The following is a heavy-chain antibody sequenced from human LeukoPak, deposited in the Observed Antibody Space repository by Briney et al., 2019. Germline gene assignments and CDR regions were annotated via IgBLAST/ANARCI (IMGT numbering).Heavy chain of an antibody. V-gene: IGHV4-31*03. D-gene: IGHD3-9*01. CDR2: IYYSGST. CDR1: GGSISSGGYY. Sequence: SETLSLTCTVSGGSISSGGYYWSWIRQHPGKGLEWVGYIYYSGSTYYNPSPKSRVTISVDTSKNQFSLKLSSVTAADTAVYYCARSNILTGYYYYFDYWGQGTLVTVSS. J-gene: IGHJ4*02. CDR3: ARSNILTGYYYYFDY.